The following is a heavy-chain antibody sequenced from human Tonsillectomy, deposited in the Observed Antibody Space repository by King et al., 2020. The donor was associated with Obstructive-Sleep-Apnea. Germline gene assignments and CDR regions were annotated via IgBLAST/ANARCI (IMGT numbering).Heavy chain of an antibody. Sequence: VQLVESGGGLVQPGGSLRLSCAASGFTFRSYSMNWVRQAPGKGLEWVSYISISCSDMYYADSVKGRFTIYRDNAKNSLYLPMNSLRPEDTAVFYCASDHNWAFDHWGQGTLVTVSS. CDR2: ISISCSDM. J-gene: IGHJ4*02. CDR1: GFTFRSYS. CDR3: ASDHNWAFDH. D-gene: IGHD5-24*01. V-gene: IGHV3-48*04.